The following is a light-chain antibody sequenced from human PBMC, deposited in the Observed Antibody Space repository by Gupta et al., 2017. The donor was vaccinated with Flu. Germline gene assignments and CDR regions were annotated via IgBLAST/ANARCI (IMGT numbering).Light chain of an antibody. Sequence: DIQMTQSPSSLSASVGDTVTITCRASQTISINLNWYQQKPGKAPKVLIYAASNLQSGVPSRFSGSGSGTDFTLAISSLQREDFATYYRQQTHSAPPSTFGQGTKLEIK. J-gene: IGKJ2*01. CDR3: QQTHSAPPST. V-gene: IGKV1-39*01. CDR2: AAS. CDR1: QTISIN.